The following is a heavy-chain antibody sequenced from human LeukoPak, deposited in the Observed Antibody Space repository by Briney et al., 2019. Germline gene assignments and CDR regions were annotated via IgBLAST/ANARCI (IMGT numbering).Heavy chain of an antibody. CDR1: GFTFSSYA. V-gene: IGHV3-23*01. J-gene: IGHJ4*02. CDR2: ISGSGGTT. D-gene: IGHD3-3*01. Sequence: GGSLRLSCAASGFTFSSYAMNWVRQAPGKGLEWVSVISGSGGTTYYADSVKGRFTISRDNSKNTLYLQMNSLRAEDTAVYYCAKDRPPGITIFGVATDYWGQGTLVTVSS. CDR3: AKDRPPGITIFGVATDY.